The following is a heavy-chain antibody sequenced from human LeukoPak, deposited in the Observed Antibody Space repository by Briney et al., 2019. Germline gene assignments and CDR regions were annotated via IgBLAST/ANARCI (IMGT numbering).Heavy chain of an antibody. CDR2: ISGSDSST. D-gene: IGHD3-10*01. V-gene: IGHV3-23*01. Sequence: PGGSLRLSCAGSGFTFSSYGMSWVRQAPGKGLEWVSAISGSDSSTHYADSVRGRFTVSRDNSKSTLYLQMNSLRAGDTATYYCAKKAHVAVGLYYFDHWGRGTLVTVSS. J-gene: IGHJ4*02. CDR3: AKKAHVAVGLYYFDH. CDR1: GFTFSSYG.